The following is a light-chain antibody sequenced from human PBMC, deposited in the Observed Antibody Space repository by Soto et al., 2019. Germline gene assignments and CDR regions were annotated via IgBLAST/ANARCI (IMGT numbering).Light chain of an antibody. Sequence: EIVLNQSPATLSLSPGERATLSCRASQSVSSYLAWYQQKPGQAPRLLIYDASNRATGIPARFSGSGSGTDFTLNISSLEPEDFAVYYCQQRSNWPLTFGGGTKVEIK. V-gene: IGKV3-11*01. CDR1: QSVSSY. CDR3: QQRSNWPLT. J-gene: IGKJ4*01. CDR2: DAS.